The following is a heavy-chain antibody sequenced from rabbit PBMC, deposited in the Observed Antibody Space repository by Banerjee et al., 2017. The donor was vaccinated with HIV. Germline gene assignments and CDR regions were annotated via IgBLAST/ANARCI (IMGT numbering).Heavy chain of an antibody. CDR3: ASEYGSGMRAFNL. Sequence: QEQLEESGGDLVKPEGSLTLTCTASGFSFSSSYWIWWVRQAPGKGLEWIACIDTGSSGGTYYANWAKGRFTISKTSSTTVTLQMTKLTVADTAKYFCASEYGSGMRAFNLWGQGTLVTVS. CDR1: GFSFSSSYW. CDR2: IDTGSSGGT. D-gene: IGHD5-1*01. V-gene: IGHV1S45*01. J-gene: IGHJ4*01.